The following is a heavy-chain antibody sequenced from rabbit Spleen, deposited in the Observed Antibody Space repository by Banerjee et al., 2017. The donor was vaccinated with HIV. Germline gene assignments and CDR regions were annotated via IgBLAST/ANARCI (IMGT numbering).Heavy chain of an antibody. CDR1: GFSFSSNYY. J-gene: IGHJ3*01. D-gene: IGHD4-1*01. Sequence: QSLEESGGDLVKPGASLTLTCTASGFSFSSNYYMCWVRQAPGKGLEWIACIDSGSSGFTYFATWAKGRFTISKTSSTTVTLQLNSLTAADTATYFCARDLTDVIGWNFGWWGQGTLVTVS. V-gene: IGHV1S40*01. CDR2: IDSGSSGFT. CDR3: ARDLTDVIGWNFGW.